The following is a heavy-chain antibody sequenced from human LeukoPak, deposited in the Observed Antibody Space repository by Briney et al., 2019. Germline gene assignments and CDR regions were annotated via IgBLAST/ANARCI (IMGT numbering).Heavy chain of an antibody. V-gene: IGHV3-74*01. D-gene: IGHD6-13*01. CDR2: INSDGSST. Sequence: PGGSLRLSCAASGFTFSSYWMHWVRQAPGKGLVWVSRINSDGSSTSYADSVKGRFTISRDSAKNTLYLQMNSLRAEDTAVYYCARVLTRSSWYISSAAWFDYWGQGTLVTVSS. CDR3: ARVLTRSSWYISSAAWFDY. J-gene: IGHJ5*01. CDR1: GFTFSSYW.